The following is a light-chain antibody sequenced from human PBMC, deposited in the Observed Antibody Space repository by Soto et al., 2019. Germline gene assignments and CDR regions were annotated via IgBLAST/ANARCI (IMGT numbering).Light chain of an antibody. CDR2: ANS. Sequence: QSVLTQPPSVSGAPGQWVTISCTGSSSNIGAGYDVHWYQQLPGTAPKLLIYANSNRPSGVPDRFSGSKSGTSASLAITGLQAEDEADYYCQSYDSSLSVFGGGTKLTVL. J-gene: IGLJ3*02. CDR3: QSYDSSLSV. V-gene: IGLV1-40*01. CDR1: SSNIGAGYD.